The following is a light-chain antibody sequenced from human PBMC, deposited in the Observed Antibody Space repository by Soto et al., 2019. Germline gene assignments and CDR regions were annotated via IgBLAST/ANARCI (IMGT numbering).Light chain of an antibody. Sequence: EIVLTQSPGTLSLSPGERATLSCRASQSVSNNYLAWYQQKPGQAPRLLIYDASNRATGIPARFSGSGSGTDFTLTISSLQPEDSAVYYCQQRSNWPYSFGQGTKVDIK. CDR3: QQRSNWPYS. J-gene: IGKJ2*03. V-gene: IGKV3D-20*02. CDR1: QSVSNNY. CDR2: DAS.